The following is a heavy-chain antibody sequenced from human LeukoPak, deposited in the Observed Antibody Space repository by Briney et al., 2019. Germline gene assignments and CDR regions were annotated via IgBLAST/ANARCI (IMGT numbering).Heavy chain of an antibody. J-gene: IGHJ4*02. CDR2: IHYTGAT. CDR3: ARGNILTGYCFDI. CDR1: GGSITGYY. V-gene: IGHV4-34*01. D-gene: IGHD3-9*01. Sequence: SETLSLTCAVYGGSITGYYWSWIRQPPGRGLEWVGEIHYTGATSYNPSLKSRATISTDTSKNQFSLRLSSVTAADTAVYYCARGNILTGYCFDIWGQGALVTVSS.